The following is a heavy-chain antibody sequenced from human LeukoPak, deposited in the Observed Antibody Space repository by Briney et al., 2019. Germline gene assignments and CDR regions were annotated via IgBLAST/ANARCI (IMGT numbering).Heavy chain of an antibody. J-gene: IGHJ4*02. CDR1: GFIVSSNH. D-gene: IGHD4-17*01. V-gene: IGHV3-53*01. CDR2: IYSGGST. CDR3: ARDTDG. Sequence: GGSLRLSCAASGFIVSSNHMTWVRQAPGKGLEWVSVIYSGGSTNYADSVKGRFTISRDNSKNTLYLQMNSLRGEDTAGYYCARDTDGWGQGTLVTVSS.